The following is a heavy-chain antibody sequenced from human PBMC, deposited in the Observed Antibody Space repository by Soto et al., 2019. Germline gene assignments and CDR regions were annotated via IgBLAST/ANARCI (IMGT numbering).Heavy chain of an antibody. CDR2: ISSSSSFI. Sequence: GGSLRLSCSASDFLFSIYSMNWVRQAPGRGLEWVSSISSSSSFIYYADSVKGRFTISRDNAKNLLYLQMGSLRAEDSAVYYCAIDAPGSEYWTCYYDQEYDGMDVWGQGPTVTVSS. CDR1: DFLFSIYS. J-gene: IGHJ6*02. D-gene: IGHD3-16*01. CDR3: AIDAPGSEYWTCYYDQEYDGMDV. V-gene: IGHV3-21*01.